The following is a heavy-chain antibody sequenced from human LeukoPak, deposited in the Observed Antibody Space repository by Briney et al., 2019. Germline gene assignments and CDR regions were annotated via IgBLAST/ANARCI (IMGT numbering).Heavy chain of an antibody. CDR3: ARVIAHDSSKASGYFDY. J-gene: IGHJ4*02. CDR1: GFTFSSYS. V-gene: IGHV3-21*01. CDR2: ISSSSSYI. D-gene: IGHD3-22*01. Sequence: PGGSLRLSCAASGFTFSSYSMNWVRQAPGKGLEWVSSISSSSSYIYYADSVKGRFTISRDNAKNSLYLQMNSLRAEDTAVYYCARVIAHDSSKASGYFDYWGQGTLVTVSS.